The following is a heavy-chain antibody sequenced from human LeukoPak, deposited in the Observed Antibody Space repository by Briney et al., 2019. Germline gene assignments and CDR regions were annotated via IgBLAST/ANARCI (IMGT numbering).Heavy chain of an antibody. CDR2: IYYSGST. J-gene: IGHJ4*02. CDR3: AREGRSDYYDSSGYPPSFDY. CDR1: GGSISSYY. V-gene: IGHV4-59*01. Sequence: SETLSLTCTVSGGSISSYYWSWIRQPPGKGLEWIGYIYYSGSTNYNPSLKSRVTISVDTSKNQLSLKRSSVTAADTAVYYCAREGRSDYYDSSGYPPSFDYWGQGTLVTVSS. D-gene: IGHD3-22*01.